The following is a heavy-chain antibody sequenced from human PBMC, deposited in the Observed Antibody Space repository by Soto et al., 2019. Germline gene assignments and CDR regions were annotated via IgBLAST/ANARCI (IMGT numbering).Heavy chain of an antibody. CDR1: GDSISSFY. J-gene: IGHJ4*02. CDR2: IFSSGST. Sequence: QVQLQESGPGLVKPSETLSLTCTVSGDSISSFYWTWIRQPPGKGLEWVGYIFSSGSTNYNPSLKSRDTISVDTSEHQFSLKLTSVTAADTAVYYCARVGYCSSTPCWPIGYFEYWGQGTLVTVSS. V-gene: IGHV4-59*01. D-gene: IGHD2-2*01. CDR3: ARVGYCSSTPCWPIGYFEY.